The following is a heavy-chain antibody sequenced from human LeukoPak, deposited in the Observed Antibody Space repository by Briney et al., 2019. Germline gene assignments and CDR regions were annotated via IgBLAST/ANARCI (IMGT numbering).Heavy chain of an antibody. D-gene: IGHD2/OR15-2a*01. CDR2: INTSGGGT. J-gene: IGHJ4*02. Sequence: SVKVSCKASGYTFTSDYIDWVRHGPAQGLERMGIINTSGGGTRKAQKFQGRVTMTRGTSTSKVYMELSSLRSEDTAIYYCARSVGSTTYYYPFDHWGQGTLVTVSS. CDR1: GYTFTSDY. CDR3: ARSVGSTTYYYPFDH. V-gene: IGHV1-46*01.